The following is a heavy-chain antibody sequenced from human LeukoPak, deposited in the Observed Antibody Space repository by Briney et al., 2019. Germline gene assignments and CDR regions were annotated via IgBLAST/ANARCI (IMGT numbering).Heavy chain of an antibody. V-gene: IGHV3-30*19. CDR1: GFSFSDYD. CDR2: ISYDGSNK. CDR3: ARAEGYGGELDS. J-gene: IGHJ4*02. D-gene: IGHD4-23*01. Sequence: GGSLRLSCAASGFSFSDYDMHWVRQAPGKGLEWVAVISYDGSNKYYADSVKGRFTISRDNSKNTLYLQMNSLRAEDTAVYYCARAEGYGGELDSWGQGTLVTVSS.